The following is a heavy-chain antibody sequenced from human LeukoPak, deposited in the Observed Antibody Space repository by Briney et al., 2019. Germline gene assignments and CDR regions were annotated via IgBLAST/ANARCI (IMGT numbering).Heavy chain of an antibody. CDR3: AKDRARGNWGWFDY. Sequence: GGSLRLSCAASGFTFDDYTMHWVRQAPGKGLEWVSLISWDGGSTYYADSVKGRFTISRDNSKNSLYLQMNSLRTEDTALYYCAKDRARGNWGWFDYWGQGTLVTVSS. CDR1: GFTFDDYT. V-gene: IGHV3-43*01. D-gene: IGHD7-27*01. CDR2: ISWDGGST. J-gene: IGHJ4*02.